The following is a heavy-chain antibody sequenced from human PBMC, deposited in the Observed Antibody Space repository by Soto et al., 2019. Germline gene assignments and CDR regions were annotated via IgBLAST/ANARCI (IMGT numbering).Heavy chain of an antibody. D-gene: IGHD3-10*01. CDR3: ARDPTLWFGELLPLPNYYYGMDV. CDR2: ISAYNGNT. J-gene: IGHJ6*02. CDR1: GYTFTSYG. Sequence: ASVKVSCKASGYTFTSYGISWVRQVPGQGLEWMGWISAYNGNTNYAQKLQGRVTMTTDTSTSTAYMELRSLRSDDTAVYYCARDPTLWFGELLPLPNYYYGMDVWGQGTTVTVSS. V-gene: IGHV1-18*01.